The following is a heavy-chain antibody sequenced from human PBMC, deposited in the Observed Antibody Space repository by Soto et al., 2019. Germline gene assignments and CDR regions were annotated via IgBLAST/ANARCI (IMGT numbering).Heavy chain of an antibody. D-gene: IGHD3-16*01. Sequence: EVQLVESGGGLVQPGGSLRLSCAASGFTFSSYYMHWVRQAPGKGLVWISRIKTDGSFSSYADSVKGRFTISRDNARNTLFLQINSLSDDETAVYYGARGLYGDPPALDYWGQGTLVSVSS. J-gene: IGHJ4*02. CDR2: IKTDGSFS. CDR3: ARGLYGDPPALDY. CDR1: GFTFSSYY. V-gene: IGHV3-74*01.